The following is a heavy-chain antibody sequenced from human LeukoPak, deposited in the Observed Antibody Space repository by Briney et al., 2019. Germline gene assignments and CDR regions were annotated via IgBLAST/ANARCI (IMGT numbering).Heavy chain of an antibody. V-gene: IGHV3-7*01. CDR1: EFIFSDYW. J-gene: IGHJ4*02. CDR2: IKQDGSEK. CDR3: AREDNWNDPVFDY. D-gene: IGHD1-1*01. Sequence: GGSLRLSCVASEFIFSDYWMSWVRQAPGKGLEWVANIKQDGSEKYYVDSVKGRFTISRDNAKNSLYLQMNSLRDEDTAVYYCAREDNWNDPVFDYWGQGTLVTVSS.